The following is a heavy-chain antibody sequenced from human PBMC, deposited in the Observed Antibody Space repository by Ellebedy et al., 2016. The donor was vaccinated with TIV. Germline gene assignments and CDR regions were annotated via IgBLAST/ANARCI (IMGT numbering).Heavy chain of an antibody. D-gene: IGHD1-1*01. CDR2: ITSDGSST. J-gene: IGHJ3*02. V-gene: IGHV3-74*01. Sequence: PGGSLRLSCAASGFTFSNYGLYWVRQTPGKGLVWVSRITSDGSSTTYADSVKVRFTISRDNAKNTLYLQMNSLGVEDTAVYYCTRDGPSTWNGGDNWGQGTMVTVSS. CDR1: GFTFSNYG. CDR3: TRDGPSTWNGGDN.